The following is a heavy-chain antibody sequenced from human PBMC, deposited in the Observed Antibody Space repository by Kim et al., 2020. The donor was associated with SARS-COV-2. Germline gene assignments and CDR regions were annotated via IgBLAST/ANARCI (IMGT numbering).Heavy chain of an antibody. D-gene: IGHD4-17*01. V-gene: IGHV1-3*01. CDR3: AREGGGDLDFDY. CDR2: INAGNGNT. Sequence: ASVKVSCKASGYTFTSYAMHWVRQAPGQRLEWMGWINAGNGNTKYSQKFQGRVTITRDTSASTAYMELSSLRSEDTAVYYCAREGGGDLDFDYWGQGTLVTVSS. CDR1: GYTFTSYA. J-gene: IGHJ4*02.